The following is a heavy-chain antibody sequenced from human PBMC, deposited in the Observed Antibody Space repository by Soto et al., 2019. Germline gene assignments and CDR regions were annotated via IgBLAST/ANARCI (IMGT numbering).Heavy chain of an antibody. CDR2: VYYSGTT. V-gene: IGHV4-61*01. J-gene: IGHJ4*02. D-gene: IGHD4-17*01. Sequence: SETLSLTCSVSGGSVSNKTYYWSWIRQPPGKRLEWIGYVYYSGTTNYNPSLKSRVTISVYLSKNQFSLRLSSVTTADTALYYCARTTAVPNTLRSRSFFDYWGQGTLVTVSS. CDR1: GGSVSNKTYY. CDR3: ARTTAVPNTLRSRSFFDY.